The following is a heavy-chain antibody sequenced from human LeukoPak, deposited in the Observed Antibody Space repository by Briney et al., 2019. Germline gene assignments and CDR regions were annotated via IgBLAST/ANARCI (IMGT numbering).Heavy chain of an antibody. V-gene: IGHV3-21*01. D-gene: IGHD3-22*01. CDR2: ISSSSSYI. Sequence: KTGGSLRLSCAASGFTFSSYSMNWVRQAPGKGLEWVSSISSSSSYIYYADSVKGRFTISRDNAKNSLYLQMNSLRAEDTAVYYCARDSHGRYYYDSSGYWGQGTLVTVSS. CDR3: ARDSHGRYYYDSSGY. CDR1: GFTFSSYS. J-gene: IGHJ4*02.